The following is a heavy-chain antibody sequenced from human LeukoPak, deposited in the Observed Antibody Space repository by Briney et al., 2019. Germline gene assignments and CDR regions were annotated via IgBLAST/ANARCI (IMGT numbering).Heavy chain of an antibody. CDR2: IYYSGST. D-gene: IGHD3-10*01. CDR1: GGSISSYY. V-gene: IGHV4-59*01. J-gene: IGHJ6*03. CDR3: ARGRSSMVRGYYYYYMDV. Sequence: PSQTLSLTCTVSGGSISSYYWSWIRQPPGKGLEWIGYIYYSGSTNYNPSLKSRVTISVDTSKNQFSLKLSSVTAADTAVYYCARGRSSMVRGYYYYYMDVWGKGTTVTISS.